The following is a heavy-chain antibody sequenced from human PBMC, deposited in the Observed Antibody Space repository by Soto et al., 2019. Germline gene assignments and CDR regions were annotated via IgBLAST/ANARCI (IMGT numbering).Heavy chain of an antibody. J-gene: IGHJ4*02. CDR3: ARKLAVAGHFDY. CDR2: IYHSGST. Sequence: QVQLQESGPGLVKPSGTLSLTCAVSGGSISSSNWWSWVRQPPGKGLEWIGEIYHSGSTTYNPSLMSRVIISVAKSKNQFSLKLSSVTAADTAVSYCARKLAVAGHFDYWGQGTLVTVSS. CDR1: GGSISSSNW. D-gene: IGHD6-19*01. V-gene: IGHV4-4*02.